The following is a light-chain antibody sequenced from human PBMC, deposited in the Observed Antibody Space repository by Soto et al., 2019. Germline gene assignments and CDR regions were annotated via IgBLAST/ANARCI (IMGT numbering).Light chain of an antibody. CDR1: QSVSSN. CDR2: GAS. J-gene: IGKJ4*01. Sequence: EIVMTQSPATLSVSPGERATLSCRASQSVSSNLAWYQQKPGQAPRLLIYGASTRATGIPARFSGSGSGAAFAITISSLRAEDVAVYYCHQYNNLPPLTFGGGTKVEIK. CDR3: HQYNNLPPLT. V-gene: IGKV3-15*01.